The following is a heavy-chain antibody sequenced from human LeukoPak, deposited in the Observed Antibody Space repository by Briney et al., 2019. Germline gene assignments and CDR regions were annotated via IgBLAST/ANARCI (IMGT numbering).Heavy chain of an antibody. Sequence: GGSLRLSCAASGFTFGNAWMSWVRQAPGKGLEWVGRIKSKTDGGTTDYAAAVKGRFTISRHDSKNTLYLQMNSLKTEDTAVYYCTTGDGYNSNFDYWGQGTLVTVSS. CDR2: IKSKTDGGTT. CDR3: TTGDGYNSNFDY. J-gene: IGHJ4*02. CDR1: GFTFGNAW. V-gene: IGHV3-15*01. D-gene: IGHD5-24*01.